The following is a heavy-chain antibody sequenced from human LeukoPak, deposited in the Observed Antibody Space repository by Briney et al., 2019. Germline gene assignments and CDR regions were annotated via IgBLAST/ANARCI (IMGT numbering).Heavy chain of an antibody. CDR1: GYTFTSFG. CDR3: VRDLGVDTSMIFFDF. D-gene: IGHD5-18*01. V-gene: IGHV1-18*01. J-gene: IGHJ4*02. CDR2: ISVYNGNT. Sequence: GASVKVSCKASGYTFTSFGISWVRQAPGQGLEWMGWISVYNGNTRSAKKFQGRVTMTTDTSTSTAYMEVRSLRSDDTAVFYCVRDLGVDTSMIFFDFWGQGTLVTVSS.